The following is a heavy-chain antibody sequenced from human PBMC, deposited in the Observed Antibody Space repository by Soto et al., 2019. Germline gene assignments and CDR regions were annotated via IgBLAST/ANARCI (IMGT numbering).Heavy chain of an antibody. V-gene: IGHV3-30-3*01. Sequence: QVQLVESGGGVVQPGRSLRLSCAASGFTFSSYAMHWVRQAPGKGLEWVAVISYDGSNKYYADSVKGRFTISRDNSKNTLHLQMTSLRAEDTAVYYCARDGGYSGSYGQPGMDVWGQGTTVTVSS. D-gene: IGHD1-26*01. CDR3: ARDGGYSGSYGQPGMDV. J-gene: IGHJ6*02. CDR2: ISYDGSNK. CDR1: GFTFSSYA.